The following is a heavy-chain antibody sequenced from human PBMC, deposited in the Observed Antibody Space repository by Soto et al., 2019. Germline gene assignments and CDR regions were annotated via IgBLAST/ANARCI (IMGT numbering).Heavy chain of an antibody. J-gene: IGHJ4*02. Sequence: GSLRLSCAASGFTFSSYAMSWVRQAPGKGLEWVSAISGSGGSTYYADSVKGRFTISRDNSKNTLNLQMNNVRAEDTAVYYYAMKVAGNCPFGYWGQGTLVTVSS. V-gene: IGHV3-23*01. D-gene: IGHD6-19*01. CDR2: ISGSGGST. CDR1: GFTFSSYA. CDR3: AMKVAGNCPFGY.